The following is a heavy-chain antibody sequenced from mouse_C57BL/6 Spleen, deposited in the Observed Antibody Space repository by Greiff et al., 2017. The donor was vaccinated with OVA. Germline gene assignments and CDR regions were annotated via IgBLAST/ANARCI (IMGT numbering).Heavy chain of an antibody. J-gene: IGHJ1*03. D-gene: IGHD2-5*01. CDR2: INPGSGGT. V-gene: IGHV1-54*01. Sequence: QVHVKQSGAELVRPGTSVKVSCKASGYAFTNYLIEWVKQRPGQGLEWIGVINPGSGGTNYNETFKGKATLTADTSSSTAYMQLSSLTSEDSAVYFCARHYSKGYFDVWGTGTTVTVSS. CDR3: ARHYSKGYFDV. CDR1: GYAFTNYL.